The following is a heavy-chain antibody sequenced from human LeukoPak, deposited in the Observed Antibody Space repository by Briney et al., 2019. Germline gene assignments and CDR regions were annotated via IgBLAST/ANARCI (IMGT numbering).Heavy chain of an antibody. CDR3: ARGEYCSNGVCHGFDL. V-gene: IGHV4-4*07. D-gene: IGHD2-8*01. Sequence: SETLSLTCTVSGGSITNNYWSWFRQPAGRGLVWVGRIFTRGSTNYNPSLKSRLTMSVDTSKNQFSLKLSSVTAADTAVYYCARGEYCSNGVCHGFDLWGQGTMVTVSS. J-gene: IGHJ3*01. CDR1: GGSITNNY. CDR2: IFTRGST.